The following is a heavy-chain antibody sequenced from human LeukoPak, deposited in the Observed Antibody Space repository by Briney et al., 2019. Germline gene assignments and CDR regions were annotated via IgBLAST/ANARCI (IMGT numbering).Heavy chain of an antibody. Sequence: ASVKVSCKASGYTFTSYGISWVRQAPGQGLEWMGWISAYNGNTNYAQKLQGRVTMTTDTSTSTAYMELRSLRSDDTAVYYCARGKEAAAGIADYYYYYGMDVWGQGTTVTVPS. CDR3: ARGKEAAAGIADYYYYYGMDV. CDR2: ISAYNGNT. D-gene: IGHD6-13*01. J-gene: IGHJ6*02. V-gene: IGHV1-18*01. CDR1: GYTFTSYG.